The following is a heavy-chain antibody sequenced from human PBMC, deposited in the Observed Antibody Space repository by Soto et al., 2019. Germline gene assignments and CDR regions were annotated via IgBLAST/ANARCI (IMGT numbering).Heavy chain of an antibody. CDR2: IIPLFNTS. V-gene: IGHV1-69*01. J-gene: IGHJ6*02. D-gene: IGHD3-16*01. CDR3: ARAIRGSGDYDTYGMDV. CDR1: GGIFSTFI. Sequence: QVQLVQSGAEVRQPGSSVNVSCKAFGGIFSTFIITWVRQAPGQGLEWMGGIIPLFNTSKYAQQFQGRVTMTADESTSTGYMELKSLTSDDTAVYYCARAIRGSGDYDTYGMDVWGQGTTVTVSS.